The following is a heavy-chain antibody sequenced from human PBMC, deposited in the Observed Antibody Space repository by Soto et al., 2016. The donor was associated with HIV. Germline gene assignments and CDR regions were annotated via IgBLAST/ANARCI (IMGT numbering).Heavy chain of an antibody. CDR3: ARGTSATTGDVFDV. D-gene: IGHD1-1*01. CDR2: SNDVGNS. V-gene: IGHV4-34*02. Sequence: QVHLQQWGAGQLKPSETLSLTCTVYGGSLSGYYWVWVRQPPGKGLEWIGESNDVGNSDYKRSLMNRAAISIDASKNLFSLKLTSVTAADTALYFCARGTSATTGDVFDVWGQGTLVTVSS. CDR1: GGSLSGYY. J-gene: IGHJ3*01.